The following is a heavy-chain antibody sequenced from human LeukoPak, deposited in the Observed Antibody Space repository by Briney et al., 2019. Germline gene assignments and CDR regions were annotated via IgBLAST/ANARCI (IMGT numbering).Heavy chain of an antibody. Sequence: PGGSLRLSCAASGFTFSSYSMNWVRQAPGKGLEWVSSISSSSSYIYYADSVKGRFTISRDNAKNSLYPQMNSLRAEDTAVYYCARDGSRDYQTGDYWGQGTLVTVSS. J-gene: IGHJ4*02. V-gene: IGHV3-21*01. CDR2: ISSSSSYI. D-gene: IGHD5-24*01. CDR1: GFTFSSYS. CDR3: ARDGSRDYQTGDY.